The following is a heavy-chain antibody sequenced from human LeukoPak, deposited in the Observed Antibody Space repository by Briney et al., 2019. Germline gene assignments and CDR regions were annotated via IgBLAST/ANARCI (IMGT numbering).Heavy chain of an antibody. CDR3: AREREDIKLMLYAYYFDY. V-gene: IGHV4-4*07. CDR1: GGSISSYY. CDR2: IYTSGST. D-gene: IGHD2-8*01. Sequence: PSETLSLTCTVSGGSISSYYWSWIRQPAGKGLEWIGRIYTSGSTNYNPSLKSRVTMSVDTSKNQFSLKLSSVTAADTAMYYCAREREDIKLMLYAYYFDYWGQGTLVTVSS. J-gene: IGHJ4*02.